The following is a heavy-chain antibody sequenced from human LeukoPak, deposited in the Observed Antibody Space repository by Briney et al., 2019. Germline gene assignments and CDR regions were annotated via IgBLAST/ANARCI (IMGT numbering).Heavy chain of an antibody. D-gene: IGHD2-2*01. V-gene: IGHV4-38-2*01. CDR3: ARRISTRRGETCSSTSCYFDY. J-gene: IGHJ4*02. Sequence: SETLSLTCAVSGFSINSGYFWACIRQSPGKGLEWIGSIFHNGITYYNPSLKSRITISVDTSKNQFSLRLSSVTAADTAVYYCARRISTRRGETCSSTSCYFDYWGQGTLVTVSS. CDR1: GFSINSGYF. CDR2: IFHNGIT.